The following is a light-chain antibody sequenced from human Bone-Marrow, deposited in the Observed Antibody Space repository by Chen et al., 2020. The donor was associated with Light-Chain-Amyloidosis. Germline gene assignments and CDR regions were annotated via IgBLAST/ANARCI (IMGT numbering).Light chain of an antibody. V-gene: IGKV1-5*01. CDR2: DAS. Sequence: DIQMTQSPSTLSASVGDRGTITCRASQSISSWLAWYQQKPGKAPKLLIYDASSLESGVPSRFSGSGSGTEFTLTISSLQPDDFATYYCQQYNSYSTFGQGTKLEIK. J-gene: IGKJ2*01. CDR3: QQYNSYST. CDR1: QSISSW.